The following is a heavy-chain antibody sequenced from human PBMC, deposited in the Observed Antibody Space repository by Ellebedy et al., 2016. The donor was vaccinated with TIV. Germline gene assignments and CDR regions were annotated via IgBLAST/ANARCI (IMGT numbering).Heavy chain of an antibody. CDR3: ARTQGPPHNSAWYGTAHYYYALDV. CDR1: GGTFGSFG. CDR2: IIPLFGTT. Sequence: AASVKVSCKASGGTFGSFGFSWVRQAPGQGLEWMGGIIPLFGTTKYAQKYEGRLTISADESTSTVYMELTRLTSEDTAMYNCARTQGPPHNSAWYGTAHYYYALDVWGQGTTVTVSS. J-gene: IGHJ6*02. D-gene: IGHD6-19*01. V-gene: IGHV1-69*13.